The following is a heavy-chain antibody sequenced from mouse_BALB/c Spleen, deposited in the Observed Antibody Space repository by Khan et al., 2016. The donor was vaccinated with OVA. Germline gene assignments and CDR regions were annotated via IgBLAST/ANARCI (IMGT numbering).Heavy chain of an antibody. J-gene: IGHJ2*01. V-gene: IGHV1-18*01. CDR2: INPNSGGT. Sequence: EVKLQQSGPELVKPGASVKIPCKASGYTFTDYNMDWVKQSHGKSLEWIGDINPNSGGTIYNQKFKGKATLTVDKSSSTAYMELRSLTSEDTAVYYCARTGYGSLGYWGQGTTLTVSS. D-gene: IGHD1-1*01. CDR3: ARTGYGSLGY. CDR1: GYTFTDYN.